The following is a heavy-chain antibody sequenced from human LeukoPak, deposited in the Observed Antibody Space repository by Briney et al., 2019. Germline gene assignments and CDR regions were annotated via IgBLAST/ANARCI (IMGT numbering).Heavy chain of an antibody. V-gene: IGHV4-39*01. J-gene: IGHJ4*02. CDR3: ARRRRIAVAGLGGYFDY. D-gene: IGHD6-19*01. CDR2: IYYSGST. CDR1: GGSISSSSYY. Sequence: PSETLSLTCTVSGGSISSSSYYWGWIRQPPGKGLEWIGSIYYSGSTYYNPSLKSRVTISVDTSKNQFSLKLSSVTAADTAVYYCARRRRIAVAGLGGYFDYWGKGTLVTVSS.